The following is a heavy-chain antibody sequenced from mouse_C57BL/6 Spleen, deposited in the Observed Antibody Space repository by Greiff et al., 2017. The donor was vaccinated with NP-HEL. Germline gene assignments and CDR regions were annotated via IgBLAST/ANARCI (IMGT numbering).Heavy chain of an antibody. V-gene: IGHV1-72*01. D-gene: IGHD3-3*01. J-gene: IGHJ3*01. CDR2: IAPNSGGT. Sequence: VQLQQPGAELVKPGASVKLSCKASGYTFTSYWMHWVKQRPGRGLEWIGRIAPNSGGTKYNEKFKSKATLTVDKPSSTAYMQLSSLTSEDSAVYYCARGDFPGPGFAYWGQGTLVTVSA. CDR3: ARGDFPGPGFAY. CDR1: GYTFTSYW.